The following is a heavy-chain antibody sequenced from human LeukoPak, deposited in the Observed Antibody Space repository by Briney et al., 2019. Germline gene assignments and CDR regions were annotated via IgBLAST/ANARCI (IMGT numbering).Heavy chain of an antibody. CDR1: GFTFSSYS. Sequence: GGSLRLSCAGSGFTFSSYSMNWVRQAPGKGLEWVSSISSSSSYIYYADSVKGRFTISRDNAKNSLYLQMNSLRAEDTAVYYCARDAGYYYGSGSSSDYWGQGTLVTVSS. CDR3: ARDAGYYYGSGSSSDY. V-gene: IGHV3-21*01. J-gene: IGHJ4*02. D-gene: IGHD3-10*01. CDR2: ISSSSSYI.